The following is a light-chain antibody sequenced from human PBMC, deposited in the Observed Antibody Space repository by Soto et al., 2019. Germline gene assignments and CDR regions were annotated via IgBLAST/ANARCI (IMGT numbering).Light chain of an antibody. CDR2: GAS. J-gene: IGKJ1*01. V-gene: IGKV3-20*01. CDR3: QQYGSSPT. Sequence: EIVLTHSPDTLSSSPGERATLSCRTSQSVSSNFLAWYQQKPGQTPRLLIYGASSRATGIPDRFSGSGSGTDFSLTISRLEPEDFAVYYCQQYGSSPTFGQGTKV. CDR1: QSVSSNF.